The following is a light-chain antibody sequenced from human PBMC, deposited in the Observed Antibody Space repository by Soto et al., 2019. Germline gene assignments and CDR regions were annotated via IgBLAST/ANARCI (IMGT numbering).Light chain of an antibody. CDR3: QHYDSTQST. J-gene: IGKJ3*01. CDR1: QSVSSSY. CDR2: GAA. V-gene: IGKV3-20*01. Sequence: EIVLTQSPCTLSLDPGERTTLSCRASQSVSSSYLAWYQQKPGQAPRLLIYGAASRATGIPDKFSCSGSGTDFTLSITRLEPEDFAVYYRQHYDSTQSTFGPGTNLDIK.